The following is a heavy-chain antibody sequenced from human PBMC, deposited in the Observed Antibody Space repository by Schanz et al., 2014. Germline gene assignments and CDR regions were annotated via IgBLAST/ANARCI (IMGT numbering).Heavy chain of an antibody. J-gene: IGHJ4*02. CDR1: GFTVSNNY. Sequence: EVQLVESGGGLVQPGGSLRPSCAASGFTVSNNYMSWVRQAPGKGLECVSIIYSDGSTYYVDSVKGRFIISRDNSKNTVYLQMNSLRAEDTAVYYCARDPGGTKTHGLWGQGTLVTVSS. CDR3: ARDPGGTKTHGL. D-gene: IGHD2-15*01. V-gene: IGHV3-66*01. CDR2: IYSDGST.